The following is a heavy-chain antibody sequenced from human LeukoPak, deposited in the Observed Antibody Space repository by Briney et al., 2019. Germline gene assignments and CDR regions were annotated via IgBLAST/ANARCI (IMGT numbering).Heavy chain of an antibody. CDR3: ARDRSGTGPAVLYYFDY. D-gene: IGHD1-26*01. CDR2: ISYDGSDK. J-gene: IGHJ4*02. V-gene: IGHV3-30*04. Sequence: GGSLRLSCAASGFTFSRYAMHWVRQAPDKGLEWVAVISYDGSDKYYADSVKGRFTMSRDNSKNTLFLQMNSLRAEDTAVYYCARDRSGTGPAVLYYFDYWGQGTLVTVSS. CDR1: GFTFSRYA.